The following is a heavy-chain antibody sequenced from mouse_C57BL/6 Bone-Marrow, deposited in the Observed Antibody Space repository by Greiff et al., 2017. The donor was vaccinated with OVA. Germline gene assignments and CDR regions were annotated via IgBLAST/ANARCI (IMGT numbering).Heavy chain of an antibody. D-gene: IGHD1-1*01. Sequence: EVKLMESGGGLVQPGGSLSLSCAASGFTFTDYYMSWVRQPPGKALEWLGFIRNKANGYTTEYSASVKGRFTISRDNSQSILYLQMNALRAEDSATYYCARWGYYGSPYYFDYWGQGTTLTVSS. CDR2: IRNKANGYTT. CDR3: ARWGYYGSPYYFDY. J-gene: IGHJ2*01. CDR1: GFTFTDYY. V-gene: IGHV7-3*01.